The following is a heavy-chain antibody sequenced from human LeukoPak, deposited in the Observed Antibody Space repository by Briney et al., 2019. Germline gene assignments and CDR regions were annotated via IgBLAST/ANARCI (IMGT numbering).Heavy chain of an antibody. CDR3: AREEVGAFDY. J-gene: IGHJ4*02. CDR1: GGSISSYY. CDR2: IYYSGST. D-gene: IGHD1-26*01. V-gene: IGHV4-59*01. Sequence: SETLSLTCTVSGGSISSYYWSWIRQPPGEGLEWVGYIYYSGSTNYNPSLKSRVTISVDTSKNQFSLKLSSVTAADTAVYYCAREEVGAFDYWGQGTLVTVSS.